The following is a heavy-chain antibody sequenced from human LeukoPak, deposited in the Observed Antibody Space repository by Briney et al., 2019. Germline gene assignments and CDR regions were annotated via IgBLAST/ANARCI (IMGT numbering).Heavy chain of an antibody. CDR2: IYYSGST. Sequence: PSETLSLTCTVSGGSISGSSYFWGWIRQPPGKGLEWIGSIYYSGSTYYNPSLKSRVTISVDTSKNQFSLKLNSVTAEDTAVYYCARVGYYYDSGGYSWGQGTLVTVSS. CDR3: ARVGYYYDSGGYS. J-gene: IGHJ5*02. CDR1: GGSISGSSYF. D-gene: IGHD3-22*01. V-gene: IGHV4-39*01.